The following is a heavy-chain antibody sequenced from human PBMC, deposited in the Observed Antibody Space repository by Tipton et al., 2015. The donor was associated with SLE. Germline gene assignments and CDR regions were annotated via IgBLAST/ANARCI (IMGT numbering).Heavy chain of an antibody. V-gene: IGHV3-49*03. CDR3: TRVRQGFAGDRDFDY. Sequence: RSLRLSCTASGFAFRDFAMSWFRQAPGKGLEWVGFIRANVYGGTTDYAASVKGRFSISRDDSKSIAYLQMNSLKIEDTALYYCTRVRQGFAGDRDFDYWGQGTLVTVSS. J-gene: IGHJ4*02. CDR2: IRANVYGGTT. D-gene: IGHD2-21*02. CDR1: GFAFRDFA.